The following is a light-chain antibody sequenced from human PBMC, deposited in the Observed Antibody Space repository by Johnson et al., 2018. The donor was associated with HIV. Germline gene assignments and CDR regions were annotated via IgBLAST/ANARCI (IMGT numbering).Light chain of an antibody. CDR1: SSNIGNNY. J-gene: IGLJ1*01. Sequence: QPVLTQPPSVSAAPRQKVTISCSGSSSNIGNNYVSWYQQLPGTAPKLLIYESTNRPSGIPDRFSGSKSGTSATLGISGLQTGDEADYYCGTWDSRLNVYLFGPGTKVTVL. CDR2: EST. V-gene: IGLV1-51*02. CDR3: GTWDSRLNVYL.